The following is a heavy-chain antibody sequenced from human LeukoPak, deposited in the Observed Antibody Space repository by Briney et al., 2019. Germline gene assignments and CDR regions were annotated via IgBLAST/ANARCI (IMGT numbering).Heavy chain of an antibody. Sequence: AGSLRLSCAASGFTLSSYWMTWVRQAPAKGLELVGKIKPDGSKEYYVDSVKVRFTISRDNATNPLYLQMKSLRAEATAVCSCATDGMRGGDLDYRGQGTPVTVSS. CDR2: IKPDGSKE. D-gene: IGHD3-16*01. CDR1: GFTLSSYW. CDR3: ATDGMRGGDLDY. J-gene: IGHJ4*02. V-gene: IGHV3-7*03.